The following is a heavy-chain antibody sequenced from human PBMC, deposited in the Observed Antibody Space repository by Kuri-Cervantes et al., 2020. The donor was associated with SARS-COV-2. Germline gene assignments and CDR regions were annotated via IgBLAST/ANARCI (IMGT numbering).Heavy chain of an antibody. V-gene: IGHV3-30*02. J-gene: IGHJ3*02. CDR1: GFTFSSYG. CDR2: IRYDGSNK. Sequence: GESLKISCAASGFTFSSYGMHWVRQAPGKGLEWVAFIRYDGSNKYYADSVKGRFTISRDNSKNTLYLQMNSLRAEDTAVYYCTTEAIWGQGTMVTVSS. CDR3: TTEAI.